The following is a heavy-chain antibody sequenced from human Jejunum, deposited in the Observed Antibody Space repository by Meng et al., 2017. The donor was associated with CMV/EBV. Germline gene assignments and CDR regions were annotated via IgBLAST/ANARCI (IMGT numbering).Heavy chain of an antibody. CDR1: CYTFTTFG. D-gene: IGHD4-23*01. J-gene: IGHJ4*02. CDR2: ISAYNGNT. Sequence: KASCYTFTTFGLSWVRQAPGQGLEWMGWISAYNGNTNYAQKFQGRVTMTTDTSTTTAYMELRNLKSDDTAVYYCARVLLGYGGNPAFWGQGTLVTVSS. V-gene: IGHV1-18*01. CDR3: ARVLLGYGGNPAF.